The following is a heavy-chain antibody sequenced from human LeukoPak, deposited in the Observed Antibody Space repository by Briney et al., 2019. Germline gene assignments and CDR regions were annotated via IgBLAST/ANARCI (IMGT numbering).Heavy chain of an antibody. V-gene: IGHV3-11*01. CDR1: GFTFSDYY. Sequence: GGSLRLSCAASGFTFSDYYMSWIRQAPGEGLEWVSYISSSGSTIYYADSVKGRFTISRDNAKNSLYLQMNSLRGEDTAVYYCSRRGSGYDSGPDYWGQGTLVTVSS. D-gene: IGHD5-12*01. CDR2: ISSSGSTI. CDR3: SRRGSGYDSGPDY. J-gene: IGHJ4*02.